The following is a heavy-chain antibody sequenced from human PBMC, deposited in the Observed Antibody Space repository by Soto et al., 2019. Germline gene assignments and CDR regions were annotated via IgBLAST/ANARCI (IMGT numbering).Heavy chain of an antibody. CDR1: GGSISSYF. J-gene: IGHJ6*02. CDR2: IFSSGTA. V-gene: IGHV4-4*07. D-gene: IGHD1-1*01. CDR3: ERGEKDSKYNYGMDV. Sequence: KTSETLSLTCTVSGGSISSYFWSWIRQPAGKGLEWIGRIFSSGTANYNPSLKSRVTVSVDTSKNQFSLKVRSVTAADTAVYYCERGEKDSKYNYGMDVWGQGTTVTVSS.